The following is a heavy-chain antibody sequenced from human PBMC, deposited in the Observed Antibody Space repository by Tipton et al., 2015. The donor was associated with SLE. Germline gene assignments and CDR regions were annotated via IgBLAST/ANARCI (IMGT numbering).Heavy chain of an antibody. CDR1: GFTFSGSA. D-gene: IGHD6-19*01. V-gene: IGHV3-73*01. Sequence: SLRLSCAASGFTFSGSAMHWVRQASGKGLEWVGRIRSKTYTYATAYAASVKGRFTISRDDSKNTAFLQMNSLKTEDTAVYYCARSGSGWYTGGYFDLWGRGTLVTVSS. J-gene: IGHJ2*01. CDR2: IRSKTYTYAT. CDR3: ARSGSGWYTGGYFDL.